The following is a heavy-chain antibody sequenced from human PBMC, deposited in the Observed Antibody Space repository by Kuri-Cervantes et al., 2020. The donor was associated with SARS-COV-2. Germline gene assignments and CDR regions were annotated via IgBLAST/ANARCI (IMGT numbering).Heavy chain of an antibody. D-gene: IGHD2-15*01. J-gene: IGHJ6*03. V-gene: IGHV4-61*08. CDR2: IYYSGST. CDR3: ARGLGRYCSGGSCYSLYYYYYMDV. CDR1: GGSISSGDYY. Sequence: SETLSLTCTVSGGSISSGDYYWSWIRQPPGKGLEWIGYIYYSGSTNYNPSLKSRVTISVDTSKNQFSLKLSSVTAADTAVYYCARGLGRYCSGGSCYSLYYYYYMDVWGKGTTVTVSS.